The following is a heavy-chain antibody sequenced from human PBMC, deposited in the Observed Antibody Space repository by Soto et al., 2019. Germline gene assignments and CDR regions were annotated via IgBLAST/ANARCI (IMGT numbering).Heavy chain of an antibody. D-gene: IGHD6-13*01. J-gene: IGHJ6*02. CDR1: GYTFTGYY. CDR2: IKPTSGGT. V-gene: IGHV1-2*02. Sequence: ASVKVSCKASGYTFTGYYMHWVRQAPGQGLEWMGWIKPTSGGTNYAQKLQSRVTMTRDTSISTAYRERRRMRSDDTAVYYCARAGSSRFYYYYGMEVWGQGTRVTVS. CDR3: ARAGSSRFYYYYGMEV.